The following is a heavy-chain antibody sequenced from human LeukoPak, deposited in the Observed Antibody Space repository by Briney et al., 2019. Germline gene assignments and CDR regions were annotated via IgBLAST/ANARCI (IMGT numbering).Heavy chain of an antibody. CDR1: GGSISSHY. CDR2: IYYSGST. D-gene: IGHD2-15*01. J-gene: IGHJ5*02. V-gene: IGHV4-59*11. CDR3: ARDGDNCSGGSCYIEGWFDP. Sequence: PSETLSLTCTVSGGSISSHYWGWIRQPPGKGLEWIGYIYYSGSTNYNPSLKSRVTISVDTSKNQFSLKLSSVTAADTAVYYCARDGDNCSGGSCYIEGWFDPWGQGTLVTVSS.